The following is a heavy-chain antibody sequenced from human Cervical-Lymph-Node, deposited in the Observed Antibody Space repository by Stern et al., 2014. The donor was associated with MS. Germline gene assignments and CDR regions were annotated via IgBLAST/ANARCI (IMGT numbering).Heavy chain of an antibody. Sequence: VQLVESGPGLVKPSETLSLTCTVSGGSVNKGSYYWSWIRQTPGKELEWIAYIHSNGSTNYNPSLKSRVTISMDTSKNHFSLKLSSVTAADTAMFYCARNIDLWGQGTLVTVSS. CDR3: ARNIDL. V-gene: IGHV4-61*03. CDR1: GGSVNKGSYY. CDR2: IHSNGST. J-gene: IGHJ4*02.